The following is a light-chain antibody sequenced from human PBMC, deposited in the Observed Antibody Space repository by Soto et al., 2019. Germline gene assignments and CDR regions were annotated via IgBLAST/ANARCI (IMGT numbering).Light chain of an antibody. Sequence: EIVLTRSPGTLSLSPGEIATLSCRASQSVSSSYLAWYQQKPGQAPRLLIYGASSRATGIPDRFSGSGSGTDFTLTISRLEPEDFAVYYCQQYGSSPWTFGQGTKVDI. J-gene: IGKJ1*01. CDR1: QSVSSSY. CDR2: GAS. V-gene: IGKV3-20*01. CDR3: QQYGSSPWT.